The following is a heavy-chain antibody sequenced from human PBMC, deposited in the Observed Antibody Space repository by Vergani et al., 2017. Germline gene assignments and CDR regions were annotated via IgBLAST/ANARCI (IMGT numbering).Heavy chain of an antibody. J-gene: IGHJ4*02. CDR2: IWYDGSNK. CDR1: GFTFSSYV. D-gene: IGHD4-17*01. CDR3: ARGARDYGERGDF. V-gene: IGHV3-33*01. Sequence: VQLLESGGGLVQPGGSLRLSCAASGFTFSSYVMHWVRQAPGKGLEWVAVIWYDGSNKYYADSVKGRFTSARDNSKNTLYLQMNTLRDEDTAIYYCARGARDYGERGDFWGQGTLVTVSS.